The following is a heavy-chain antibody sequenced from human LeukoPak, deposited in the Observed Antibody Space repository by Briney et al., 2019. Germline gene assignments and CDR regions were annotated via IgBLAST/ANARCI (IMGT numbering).Heavy chain of an antibody. CDR2: INAGNGNT. CDR3: ARGAAEGLDY. Sequence: ASVKVSCKAPGYTFTSNAMHWVRQAPGQRPEWMGWINAGNGNTKYSQKFQGRVTITRDTSANTAYMELSSLRSEDTAVYYCARGAAEGLDYRGQGTLVTVSS. J-gene: IGHJ4*02. D-gene: IGHD6-13*01. CDR1: GYTFTSNA. V-gene: IGHV1-3*01.